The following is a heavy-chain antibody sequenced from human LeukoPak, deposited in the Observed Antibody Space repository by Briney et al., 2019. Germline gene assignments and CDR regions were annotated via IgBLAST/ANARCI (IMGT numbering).Heavy chain of an antibody. CDR1: GFTFSSYA. J-gene: IGHJ4*02. V-gene: IGHV3-7*01. D-gene: IGHD1-14*01. CDR3: GRLWEP. CDR2: INEDGNEI. Sequence: GGSLRLSCAASGFTFSSYAMSWVRQAPGKGLEWVASINEDGNEIHYGDSAKGRFSVSRDNANNALYLQMESLRVEDTAVYYCGRLWEPWGQGTLVTVSS.